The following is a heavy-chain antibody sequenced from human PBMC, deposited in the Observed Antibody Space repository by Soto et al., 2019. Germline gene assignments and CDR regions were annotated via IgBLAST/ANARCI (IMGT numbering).Heavy chain of an antibody. Sequence: QVQLVESGGGLVKPGGSLRLSCAASGFTFSDYYMSWIRQAPGKGLEWVSYISSSSSYTNYADSVKGRFTISRDNAKNSLYLQMNSLRAEDTAVYYCARDRRRDSSGYYYSWGQVTLVTVSS. J-gene: IGHJ4*02. D-gene: IGHD3-22*01. CDR1: GFTFSDYY. CDR3: ARDRRRDSSGYYYS. CDR2: ISSSSSYT. V-gene: IGHV3-11*06.